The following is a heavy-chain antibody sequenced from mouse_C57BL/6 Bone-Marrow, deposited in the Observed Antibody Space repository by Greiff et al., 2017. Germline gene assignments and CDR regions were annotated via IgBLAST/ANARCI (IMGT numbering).Heavy chain of an antibody. V-gene: IGHV1-20*01. D-gene: IGHD1-1*01. CDR3: ARDYYGSSHWYFDV. Sequence: EVQLQQSGPELVKPGDSVKISCKASGYSFTGYFMNWVMQSHGKSLEWIGRINPYNGDTFYNQKFKGKATLTVDKSSSTAHMELRSLTSEDSAVYYCARDYYGSSHWYFDVWGTGTTVNVSS. CDR1: GYSFTGYF. CDR2: INPYNGDT. J-gene: IGHJ1*03.